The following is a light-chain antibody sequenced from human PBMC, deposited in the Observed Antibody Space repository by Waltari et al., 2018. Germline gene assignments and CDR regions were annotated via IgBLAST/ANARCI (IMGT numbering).Light chain of an antibody. CDR2: AAS. V-gene: IGKV1-17*01. Sequence: DIQMTQSPSSLSASAGDRVTITCRASQGISTYLNWYQQKPGKAPKRLIYAASSLESGVPSRFSGSGSGTDFTLTISSLQPEDFATYYCLQYNSNPLTFGGGTKAEIK. CDR1: QGISTY. J-gene: IGKJ4*01. CDR3: LQYNSNPLT.